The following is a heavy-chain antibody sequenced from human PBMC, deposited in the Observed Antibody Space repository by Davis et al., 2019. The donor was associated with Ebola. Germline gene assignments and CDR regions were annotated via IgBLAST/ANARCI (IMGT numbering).Heavy chain of an antibody. CDR2: ISWNSGSI. CDR1: GFTFDDYA. V-gene: IGHV3-9*01. D-gene: IGHD3-9*01. Sequence: GGSLRLSCAASGFTFDDYAMHWVRQAAGKGLEWVAGISWNSGSIGYADSVKGRFTISRDNAKNSLYLQMNSLRAEDTALYYCAKVSTLRYFDDWGQGTLVTVSS. CDR3: AKVSTLRYFDD. J-gene: IGHJ4*02.